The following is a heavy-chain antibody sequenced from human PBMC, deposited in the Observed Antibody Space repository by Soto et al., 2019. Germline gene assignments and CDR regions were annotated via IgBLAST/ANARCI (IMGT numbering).Heavy chain of an antibody. CDR1: GFTFSSYA. CDR3: AKAAPGTTVTYNWLDP. J-gene: IGHJ5*02. CDR2: ISGSGGST. Sequence: VGSLRLSCAASGFTFSSYAMSWVRQAPGKGLEWVSAISGSGGSTYYADSVKGRFTISRDNSKNTLYLQMNSLRAEDTAVYYCAKAAPGTTVTYNWLDPWGQGALVTVSS. V-gene: IGHV3-23*01. D-gene: IGHD4-4*01.